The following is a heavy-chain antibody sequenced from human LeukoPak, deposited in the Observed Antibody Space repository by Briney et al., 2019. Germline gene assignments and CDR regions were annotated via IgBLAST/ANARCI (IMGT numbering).Heavy chain of an antibody. CDR3: VRASVDTGGAFDV. V-gene: IGHV4-59*01. CDR2: IYSSGST. Sequence: PSETLSLTCTVSGGSIRSYYWSWIRQPPGKGLEWIGYIYSSGSTDYNPSLKSRVTTSRDTPKNQFSLKLSSMTAADTAIYYCVRASVDTGGAFDVWGQGTVVTVSS. CDR1: GGSIRSYY. D-gene: IGHD2-8*02. J-gene: IGHJ3*01.